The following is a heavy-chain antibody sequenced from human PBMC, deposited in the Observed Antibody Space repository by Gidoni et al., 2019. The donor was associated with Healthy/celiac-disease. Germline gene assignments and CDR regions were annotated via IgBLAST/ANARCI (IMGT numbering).Heavy chain of an antibody. CDR3: AKGPTSTTAARDY. J-gene: IGHJ4*02. CDR1: GFTFSSYA. V-gene: IGHV3-23*01. CDR2: IRGSGGST. D-gene: IGHD1-1*01. Sequence: EVQLLESGGGLVQPGGSLRLSCAASGFTFSSYAMSWVRQAPGKGLEWVSAIRGSGGSTYYADSVKGRFTISRDNSKNTLYLQMNSLRAEDTAVYYCAKGPTSTTAARDYWGQGTLVTVSS.